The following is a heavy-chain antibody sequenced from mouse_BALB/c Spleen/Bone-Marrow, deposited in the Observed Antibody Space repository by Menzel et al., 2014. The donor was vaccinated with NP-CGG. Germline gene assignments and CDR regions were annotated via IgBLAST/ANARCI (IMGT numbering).Heavy chain of an antibody. J-gene: IGHJ1*01. D-gene: IGHD2-14*01. V-gene: IGHV7-3*02. CDR1: GFTFTAYY. CDR3: ARDEKVRIYWYFDV. CDR2: IRNKANGYTT. Sequence: EVKLVESGGGLVQPGGSLRLPCATSGFTFTAYYMSWVRQPPGKALECLGFIRNKANGYTTEYSASVKGRFTISRDNSQSILYLQMNTLRAEDSATDYCARDEKVRIYWYFDVWGAGTTVTVSS.